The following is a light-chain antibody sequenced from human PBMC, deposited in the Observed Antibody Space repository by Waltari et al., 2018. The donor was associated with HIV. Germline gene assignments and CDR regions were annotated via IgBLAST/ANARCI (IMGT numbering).Light chain of an antibody. Sequence: EILMTQSPATLSVSPGERATLSCRASQTIRSNLAWYQQKPGQAPRLLLYDASTRATGIPARFSGSGSGTEFTLTITSLQSGDFAVYYCQQYNNWPPITFGQGTRLEIK. CDR1: QTIRSN. CDR3: QQYNNWPPIT. V-gene: IGKV3-15*01. CDR2: DAS. J-gene: IGKJ5*01.